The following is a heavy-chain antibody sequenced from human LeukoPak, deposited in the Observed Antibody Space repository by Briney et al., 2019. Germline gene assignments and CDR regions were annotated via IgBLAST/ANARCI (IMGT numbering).Heavy chain of an antibody. CDR2: VSVSGGTT. J-gene: IGHJ4*02. CDR1: GFTFSSYG. D-gene: IGHD4-17*01. CDR3: AKRSVTKDLYFDY. V-gene: IGHV3-23*01. Sequence: WGSLRLSCAASGFTFSSYGMSWVRQAPGKGLEWVSAVSVSGGTTYYADSVKGRFTISRDNSKNTLYLQMNSLRAEDTAVYYCAKRSVTKDLYFDYWGQGTLVTVSS.